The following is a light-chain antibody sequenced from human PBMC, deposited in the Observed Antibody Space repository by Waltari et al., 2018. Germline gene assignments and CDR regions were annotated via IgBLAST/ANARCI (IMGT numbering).Light chain of an antibody. Sequence: DIQMTQSPSTLSASVGDRVTITCRASQSISSWLAWYQQKPGKAPKLLIYKASSLESGFPSRFSGSGSGTEFTLTISSLQPDDFATYYCQQYNSQGTFGQGTKVEIK. CDR1: QSISSW. J-gene: IGKJ1*01. V-gene: IGKV1-5*03. CDR3: QQYNSQGT. CDR2: KAS.